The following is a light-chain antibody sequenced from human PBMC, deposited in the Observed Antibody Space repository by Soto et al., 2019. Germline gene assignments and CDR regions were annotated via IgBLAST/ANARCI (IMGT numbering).Light chain of an antibody. Sequence: EIVLTQSPGTLSLSPGERGTLSCRASQSVSSYLAWYQQKPGQAPRLVIFDIRNRATGIPDRFSGSGSGTDCTLTISRLEPEDFAVYYCQLYSRSSRQITFGQGTRLEI. CDR1: QSVSSY. J-gene: IGKJ5*01. V-gene: IGKV3-20*01. CDR2: DIR. CDR3: QLYSRSSRQIT.